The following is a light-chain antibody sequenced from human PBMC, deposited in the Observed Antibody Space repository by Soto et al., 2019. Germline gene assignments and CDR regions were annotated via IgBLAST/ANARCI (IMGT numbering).Light chain of an antibody. J-gene: IGKJ2*02. V-gene: IGKV3-11*01. Sequence: EILLTQSPDTLSLSPGERATLSCRASQSVRRSLSWYQQKLGQAPRLLIYDTSTSATGVPARFSGSGSGTDLTLTISSLEPQDSALDFCQQRSNWPPGCTFGQGTKLEI. CDR2: DTS. CDR3: QQRSNWPPGCT. CDR1: QSVRRS.